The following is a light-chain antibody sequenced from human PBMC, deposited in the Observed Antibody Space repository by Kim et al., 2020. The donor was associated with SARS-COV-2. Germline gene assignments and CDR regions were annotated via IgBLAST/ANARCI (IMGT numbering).Light chain of an antibody. CDR3: QQSYSLLG. Sequence: DIQMTQSPSSLSASVGDRVTIKCRASQNIGKFLNWYQHKSGKAPKVLIFAASMLQNGVPSRFSGSGSGTEFTLTISSLQLEDFATYYCQQSYSLLGFGGGTKVDIK. V-gene: IGKV1-39*01. CDR1: QNIGKF. CDR2: AAS. J-gene: IGKJ4*01.